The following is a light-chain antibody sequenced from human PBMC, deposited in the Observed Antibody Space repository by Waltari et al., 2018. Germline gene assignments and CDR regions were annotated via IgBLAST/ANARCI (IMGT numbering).Light chain of an antibody. J-gene: IGLJ2*01. Sequence: QSALTQPASVSGSPGQSITISCTGTRSDVGGYNYVSWYQPHPGKAPKLMIYDVSNRPSGVSNRFSGSKSGNTASLTISGLQAEDEADYYCSSYTSNSTVVFGGGTKLTVL. V-gene: IGLV2-14*01. CDR2: DVS. CDR1: RSDVGGYNY. CDR3: SSYTSNSTVV.